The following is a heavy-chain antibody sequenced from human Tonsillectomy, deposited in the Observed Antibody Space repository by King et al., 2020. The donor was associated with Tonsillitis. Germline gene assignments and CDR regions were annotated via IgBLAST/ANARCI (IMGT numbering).Heavy chain of an antibody. J-gene: IGHJ4*02. D-gene: IGHD2-15*01. V-gene: IGHV4-34*01. CDR2: INHSGST. CDR1: GGSFSGYY. Sequence: VQLQQWGAGLLKPSETLSLTCAVYGGSFSGYYWSWIRQPPGKGLEWIGEINHSGSTNYNPSLKSRVTVSVDTSKNQFSLKLSSVTAADTAVYYCARGTSRLYCSGGSCYSYFDYWGQGTPVTVSS. CDR3: ARGTSRLYCSGGSCYSYFDY.